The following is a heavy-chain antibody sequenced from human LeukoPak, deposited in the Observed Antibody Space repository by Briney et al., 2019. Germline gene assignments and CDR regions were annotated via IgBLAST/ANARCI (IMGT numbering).Heavy chain of an antibody. CDR3: AREAAPGTGGFDS. J-gene: IGHJ4*02. CDR1: GGAISSYY. CDR2: IYHSGSS. V-gene: IGHV4-59*01. D-gene: IGHD6-13*01. Sequence: PLETLSLTCTVSGGAISSYYWSWIRQPPGKGLELIGYIYHSGSSNYNPSLQSRVAISVDSSKNQFSLNVRSVTAAATAVYYCAREAAPGTGGFDSWGPGTLVTVPS.